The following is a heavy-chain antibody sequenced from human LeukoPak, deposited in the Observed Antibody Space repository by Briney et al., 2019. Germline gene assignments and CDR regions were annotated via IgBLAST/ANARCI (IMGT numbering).Heavy chain of an antibody. V-gene: IGHV3-30*18. CDR2: LSYDGSNN. J-gene: IGHJ4*02. CDR3: AKGNQVYERGYYDLGY. D-gene: IGHD3-22*01. Sequence: HPGGSLRLSCAASGFTFISYGMHWVRQAPGKGLEWVAVLSYDGSNNYYADSVKGRFTISRDNSKNTLYLQMNSLRAEDTAAYYCAKGNQVYERGYYDLGYWGQGTLVTVSS. CDR1: GFTFISYG.